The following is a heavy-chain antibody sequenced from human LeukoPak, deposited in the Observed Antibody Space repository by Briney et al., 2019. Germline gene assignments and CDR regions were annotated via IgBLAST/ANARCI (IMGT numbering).Heavy chain of an antibody. Sequence: SVKVSCKASGGTFSSYAISWVRQAPGQGLEWMGGIIPIFGTANYAQKFQGRVTITTDESTSTAYMELSSLRSEDTAVYYCAGDDSRTAGYYYYYMDVWGKGTTVTVSS. J-gene: IGHJ6*03. CDR1: GGTFSSYA. D-gene: IGHD6-13*01. CDR2: IIPIFGTA. V-gene: IGHV1-69*05. CDR3: AGDDSRTAGYYYYYMDV.